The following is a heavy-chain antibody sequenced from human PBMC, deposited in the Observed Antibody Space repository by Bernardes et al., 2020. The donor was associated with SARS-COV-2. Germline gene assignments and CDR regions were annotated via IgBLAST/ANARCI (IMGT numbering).Heavy chain of an antibody. CDR2: ISYDGSNK. J-gene: IGHJ4*02. CDR3: ARERNGYDLWNGYYFDY. CDR1: GFTFSMYP. Sequence: LSPSLAASGFTFSMYPLHCVRQAPCKGLEWVAVISYDGSNKYYGDSVKGRFTISRDNSKNTLYLQMNSLRGEDTALYYCARERNGYDLWNGYYFDYWGQGTQVTVSS. V-gene: IGHV3-30-3*01. D-gene: IGHD3-3*01.